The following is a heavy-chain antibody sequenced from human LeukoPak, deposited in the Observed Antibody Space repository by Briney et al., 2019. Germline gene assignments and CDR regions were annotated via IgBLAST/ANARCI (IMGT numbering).Heavy chain of an antibody. V-gene: IGHV4-34*01. Sequence: SETLSLTCTVSGGSINNYYWSWIRQPPGKGLEWIGEINHSGSTNYNPSLKSRVTISVDKTKNQFSLKLSSVTAADTAAYYCAGASGTGLYYPIDSWGQGTLVTVSP. CDR1: GGSINNYY. CDR3: AGASGTGLYYPIDS. CDR2: INHSGST. J-gene: IGHJ4*02. D-gene: IGHD1/OR15-1a*01.